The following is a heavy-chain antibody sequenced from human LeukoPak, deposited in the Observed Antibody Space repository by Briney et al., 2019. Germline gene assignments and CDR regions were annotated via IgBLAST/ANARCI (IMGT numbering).Heavy chain of an antibody. CDR1: GGSISSGGYY. CDR2: IYHSGST. J-gene: IGHJ4*02. D-gene: IGHD2-2*01. Sequence: SETLSLTCTVSGGSISSGGYYWSWIRQPPGKGLEWIGYIYHSGSTYYNPSLKSRVTISVDRSKNQFSLKLSSVTAADTAVYYCARVPVVVVPAGMGYYFDYWGQGTLVTVSS. V-gene: IGHV4-30-2*01. CDR3: ARVPVVVVPAGMGYYFDY.